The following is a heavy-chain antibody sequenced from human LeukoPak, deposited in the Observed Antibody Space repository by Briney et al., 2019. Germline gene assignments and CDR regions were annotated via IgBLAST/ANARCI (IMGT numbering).Heavy chain of an antibody. CDR3: ARDSYDILTGYYNVIDY. Sequence: ASVKVSCKASGYTFTSYGISWVRQAPGQGLEWMGWISAYNGNTNYAQKLQGRVTMTTDTSTSTAYMELRSLRSDDTAVYYCARDSYDILTGYYNVIDYWGQGTLVTVSS. V-gene: IGHV1-18*01. CDR2: ISAYNGNT. CDR1: GYTFTSYG. D-gene: IGHD3-9*01. J-gene: IGHJ4*02.